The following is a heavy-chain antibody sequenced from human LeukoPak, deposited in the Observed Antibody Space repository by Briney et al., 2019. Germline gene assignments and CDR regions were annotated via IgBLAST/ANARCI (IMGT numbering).Heavy chain of an antibody. J-gene: IGHJ3*02. CDR3: ARNLPGYCSSTSCTTGAFDI. D-gene: IGHD2-2*01. Sequence: SDTLSLTCAVSGYSISSSNWWGWIRQPAGEGLEWIWYIYYSGSIYYNPSLKSRVTMTVDTSKNQFSLKLSSVTAVDTAVYYCARNLPGYCSSTSCTTGAFDIWGQGTMVTVSS. V-gene: IGHV4-28*05. CDR2: IYYSGSI. CDR1: GYSISSSNW.